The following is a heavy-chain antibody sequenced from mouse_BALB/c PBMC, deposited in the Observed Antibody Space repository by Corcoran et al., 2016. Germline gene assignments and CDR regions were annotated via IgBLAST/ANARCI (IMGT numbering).Heavy chain of an antibody. J-gene: IGHJ3*01. Sequence: EVQLKKSGAELVKPGASGKLSCTVSGFNIKDTYMHWVKQRPEQGLEWIGRIDPANGNTKYDPKFQGKATITTNTSSNTAYLQLSSLTSEDTAVYYCASGRLAYWGQGTLVTVS. V-gene: IGHV14-3*02. CDR3: ASGRLAY. CDR2: IDPANGNT. CDR1: GFNIKDTY.